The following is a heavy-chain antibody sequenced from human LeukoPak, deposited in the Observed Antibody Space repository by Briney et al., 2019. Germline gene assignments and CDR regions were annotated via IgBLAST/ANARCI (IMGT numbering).Heavy chain of an antibody. CDR2: IDYSGSS. CDR3: AREVGWLHPAGAFDI. Sequence: SETLSLTCTVSGGSFSSSPYYWAWIRQPPGEGLEWIGSIDYSGSSYYSPSLKSRVTMSVDTSKNQFSLMLGSVTAADTAVYYCAREVGWLHPAGAFDIWGQGTLVPVSS. CDR1: GGSFSSSPYY. J-gene: IGHJ3*02. V-gene: IGHV4-39*07. D-gene: IGHD3-10*01.